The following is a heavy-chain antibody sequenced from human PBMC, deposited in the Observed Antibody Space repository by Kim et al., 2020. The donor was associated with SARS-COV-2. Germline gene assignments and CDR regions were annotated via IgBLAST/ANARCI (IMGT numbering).Heavy chain of an antibody. CDR1: GGSISSGGYY. Sequence: SETLSLTCTVSGGSISSGGYYWSWIRQHPGKGLEWIGYIYYSGSTYYNPSLKSRVTISVDTSKNQFSLKLSSVTAADTAVYYCARGHGLLWFGELDYWGQGTLVTVSS. CDR3: ARGHGLLWFGELDY. D-gene: IGHD3-10*01. V-gene: IGHV4-31*03. CDR2: IYYSGST. J-gene: IGHJ4*02.